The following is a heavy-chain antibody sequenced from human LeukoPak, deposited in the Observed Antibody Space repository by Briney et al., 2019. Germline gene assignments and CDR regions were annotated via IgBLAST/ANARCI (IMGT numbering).Heavy chain of an antibody. CDR3: ARDRTSGYNWFDP. J-gene: IGHJ5*02. CDR2: INPNSGDT. Sequence: ASVKVSCKASGYTFTGYYMHWVRQAPGQGLEWMGWINPNSGDTIYAQKFQGRVTMTRDTSISTAYMELSRLTSDDTAMYYCARDRTSGYNWFDPWGQGTLVTVSS. D-gene: IGHD3-22*01. CDR1: GYTFTGYY. V-gene: IGHV1-2*02.